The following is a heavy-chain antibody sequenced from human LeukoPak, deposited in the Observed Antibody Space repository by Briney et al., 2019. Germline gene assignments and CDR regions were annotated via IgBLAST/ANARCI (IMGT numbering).Heavy chain of an antibody. CDR1: GFTFSSYG. J-gene: IGHJ4*02. Sequence: PGGSLRLSCAASGFTFSSYGMHWVRQAPGKGLEWVAVIWYDGSNKYYADSVKGRFTISRDNSKNTLYLQKNSLRAEDTAVYYCAGTSPSMVANFDYWGQGTLVTVSS. D-gene: IGHD5-12*01. CDR3: AGTSPSMVANFDY. V-gene: IGHV3-33*01. CDR2: IWYDGSNK.